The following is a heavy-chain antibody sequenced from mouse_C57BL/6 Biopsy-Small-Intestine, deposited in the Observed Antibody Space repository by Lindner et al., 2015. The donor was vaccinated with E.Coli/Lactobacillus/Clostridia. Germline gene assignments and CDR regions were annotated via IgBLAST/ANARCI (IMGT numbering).Heavy chain of an antibody. Sequence: VQLQESGPELVKPGASVMISCRASGFSFTGYYMNWMKQSPEKSLEWIGEINPTTGATTYNQKFKAKATITVDKYSSTAYIQLKSLTSEDSAVYYCARSYYDNLDYWGQGTTLTVSS. D-gene: IGHD2-10*01. J-gene: IGHJ2*01. CDR1: GFSFTGYY. V-gene: IGHV1-42*01. CDR3: ARSYYDNLDY. CDR2: INPTTGAT.